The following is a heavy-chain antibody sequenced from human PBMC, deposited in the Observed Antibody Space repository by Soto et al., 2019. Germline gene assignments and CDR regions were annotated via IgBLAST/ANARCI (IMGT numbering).Heavy chain of an antibody. CDR3: AKDSPCSTSCSRYYFDY. J-gene: IGHJ4*02. CDR1: GFTFSSYA. Sequence: GGSLRLSCAASGFTFSSYAMSWVRQAPGKGLEWVSAISGSGGSTYYADSVKGRFTISRDNSKNTLYLQMNSLRAEDTAVYYCAKDSPCSTSCSRYYFDYWGQGTLVTVSS. CDR2: ISGSGGST. D-gene: IGHD2-2*01. V-gene: IGHV3-23*01.